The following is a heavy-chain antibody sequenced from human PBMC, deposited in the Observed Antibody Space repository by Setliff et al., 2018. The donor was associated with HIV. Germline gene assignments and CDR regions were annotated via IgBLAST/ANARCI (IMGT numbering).Heavy chain of an antibody. J-gene: IGHJ4*02. CDR1: EFSLRSNGVG. CDR2: LAWNDDK. V-gene: IGHV2-5*01. CDR3: AHLSGVGSGYYYFDY. D-gene: IGHD5-12*01. Sequence: GSGPTLVNPTQTLTLTCTFFEFSLRSNGVGVGWIRQPPGKALEWLAILAWNDDKHDSPSLKSRLTVTRATSENQVVLAMTHMEPVDTATYYCAHLSGVGSGYYYFDYWGQGILVTVSS.